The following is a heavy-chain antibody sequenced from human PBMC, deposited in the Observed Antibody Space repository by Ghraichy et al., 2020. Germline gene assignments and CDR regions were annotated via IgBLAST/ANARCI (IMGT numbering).Heavy chain of an antibody. J-gene: IGHJ4*02. Sequence: GGSLRLSCAASGFTFSTYNMNWVRQPPGKRLEWVSYIGGGGNTMFYADSVKGRFTISRDNAKNSLYLQMNSLRDEDTAVYYCARGIAGETFDYWGQGTLVTVSS. CDR3: ARGIAGETFDY. D-gene: IGHD2-15*01. CDR1: GFTFSTYN. CDR2: IGGGGNTM. V-gene: IGHV3-48*02.